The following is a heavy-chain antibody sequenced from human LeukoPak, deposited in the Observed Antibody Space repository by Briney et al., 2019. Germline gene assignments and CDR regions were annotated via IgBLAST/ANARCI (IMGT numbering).Heavy chain of an antibody. CDR3: GRVPPRLELRGAFDI. V-gene: IGHV1-8*03. CDR1: GYTFTSYD. J-gene: IGHJ3*02. Sequence: ASVKVSCKASGYTFTSYDINWVRQATGQGLEWMGWMNPNSGNTGYAQKFQGRVAITRKTSISTAYMELSILRSEDTAVYYCGRVPPRLELRGAFDIWGQGTMVTVSS. CDR2: MNPNSGNT. D-gene: IGHD1-7*01.